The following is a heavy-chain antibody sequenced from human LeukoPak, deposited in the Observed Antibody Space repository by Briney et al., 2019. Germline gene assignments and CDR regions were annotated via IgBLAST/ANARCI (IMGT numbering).Heavy chain of an antibody. Sequence: PSETLSLTCTVSGGSISSHHWSWIRQPPGKGLEWIGYIYYSGSTNYNPSLKGRVTISVDTSKNQFSLKLSSVTAADTAVYYCARGGLGPHYYFDYWGQGTLVTVSS. CDR1: GGSISSHH. CDR3: ARGGLGPHYYFDY. J-gene: IGHJ4*02. CDR2: IYYSGST. V-gene: IGHV4-59*11. D-gene: IGHD6-19*01.